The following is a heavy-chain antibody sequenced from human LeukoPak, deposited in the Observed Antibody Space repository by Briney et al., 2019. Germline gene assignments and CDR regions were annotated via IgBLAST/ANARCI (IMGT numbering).Heavy chain of an antibody. V-gene: IGHV3-74*01. CDR3: VSFYETY. D-gene: IGHD2/OR15-2a*01. CDR1: GNYW. CDR2: INSDGSWT. Sequence: GGSLRLSCAASGNYWMHWVRQVPGKGLVWVSHINSDGSWTSYADSVKGRFTISKDNARNTVYLQMNSLRAEDTAVYYCVSFYETYWGRGTLVTVSS. J-gene: IGHJ4*02.